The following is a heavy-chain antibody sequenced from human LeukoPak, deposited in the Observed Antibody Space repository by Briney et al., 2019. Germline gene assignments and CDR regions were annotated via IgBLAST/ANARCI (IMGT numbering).Heavy chain of an antibody. J-gene: IGHJ1*01. CDR3: ARGGYYDSSGYYYVGYFHH. CDR1: GFTFSSYE. CDR2: ISFSGSTI. Sequence: PGGSLRLPCAASGFTFSSYEMNWVRQAPGKGLEWVSYISFSGSTIYYADSVKGRFTISRDNAKNSLYVQMNSLRAEDTAVYYCARGGYYDSSGYYYVGYFHHWGQGTLVTVSS. D-gene: IGHD3-22*01. V-gene: IGHV3-48*03.